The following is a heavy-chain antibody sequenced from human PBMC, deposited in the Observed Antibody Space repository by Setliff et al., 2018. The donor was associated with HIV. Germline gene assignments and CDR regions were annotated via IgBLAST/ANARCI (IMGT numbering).Heavy chain of an antibody. V-gene: IGHV4-38-2*02. CDR3: AKHDFGEGSCFDP. CDR2: VYHSGKT. Sequence: SETLSLTCTVSGQFISDGYYWGWIRQPPGKGLEWIGSVYHSGKTYYNPSLKGRVTMSADTSKNQISLMLRSMTAADTAVYYCAKHDFGEGSCFDPWGQGSLVTVSS. CDR1: GQFISDGYY. D-gene: IGHD3-16*01. J-gene: IGHJ5*02.